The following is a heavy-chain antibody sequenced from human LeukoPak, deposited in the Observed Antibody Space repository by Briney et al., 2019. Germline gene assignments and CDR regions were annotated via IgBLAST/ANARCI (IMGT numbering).Heavy chain of an antibody. CDR2: IYYSGST. Sequence: SETLSLTCTVSGGSISSYYWSWIRQPPGKGLEWIGYIYYSGSTNYNPSLKSRVTISVDTSKNQFSLKLSSVTAADTAVYYCARGGPYYDFWSGYYALGYWGQGTLVTVSS. J-gene: IGHJ4*02. CDR3: ARGGPYYDFWSGYYALGY. V-gene: IGHV4-59*01. D-gene: IGHD3-3*01. CDR1: GGSISSYY.